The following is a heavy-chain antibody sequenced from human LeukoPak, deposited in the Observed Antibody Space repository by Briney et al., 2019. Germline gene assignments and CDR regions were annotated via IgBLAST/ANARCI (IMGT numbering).Heavy chain of an antibody. Sequence: SGGSLRLSCAASGFTFSDYYMSWIRQAPGKGLEWVSYISSSGSTIYYADSVKGRFTISRDNAKNSLYLQMNSLRAEDTAVYYCARALSYYYDSSGYYLYWGQGTLVTVSS. J-gene: IGHJ4*02. CDR2: ISSSGSTI. D-gene: IGHD3-22*01. CDR1: GFTFSDYY. CDR3: ARALSYYYDSSGYYLY. V-gene: IGHV3-11*01.